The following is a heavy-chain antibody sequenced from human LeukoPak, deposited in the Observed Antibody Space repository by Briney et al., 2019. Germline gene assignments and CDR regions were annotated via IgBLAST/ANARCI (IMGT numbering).Heavy chain of an antibody. D-gene: IGHD2-2*01. J-gene: IGHJ4*02. CDR3: ARAGYGGYCSSTSCYQW. V-gene: IGHV4-34*01. Sequence: SETLSLTCADYGESSSGYYWSWIRQPPGKGLEWIGEINHSGSTNYNPSLKSRVTISVDTSKNQFSLKLSSVTAADTAVYYCARAGYGGYCSSTSCYQWWGQGTLVPVSS. CDR2: INHSGST. CDR1: GESSSGYY.